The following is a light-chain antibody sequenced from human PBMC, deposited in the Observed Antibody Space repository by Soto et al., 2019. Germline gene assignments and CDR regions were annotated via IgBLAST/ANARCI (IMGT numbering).Light chain of an antibody. CDR3: QQYGRSTPIT. V-gene: IGKV3-20*01. CDR2: GAS. J-gene: IGKJ5*01. Sequence: DIVLTHSPGTLSLSPGERATLSCRASQTFGGSYLAWYQQKPGQAPRLLIYGASNRATGIPDRFSGSGSGTDFTLTISRMEHEDFAVYFCQQYGRSTPITFGQGTRMDNK. CDR1: QTFGGSY.